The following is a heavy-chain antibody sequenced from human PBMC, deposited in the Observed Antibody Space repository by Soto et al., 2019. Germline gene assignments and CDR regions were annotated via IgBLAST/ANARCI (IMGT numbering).Heavy chain of an antibody. CDR1: GGFVSSGSYY. D-gene: IGHD1-1*01. V-gene: IGHV4-61*01. CDR2: MSHSGGT. CDR3: ARVERGTATTVVDAFDI. J-gene: IGHJ3*02. Sequence: PSETLSLTCAVYGGFVSSGSYYWSWIRQPPGKGLEWIGEMSHSGGTHFSPSLKSRVTISVDTSKNQFSLKMSSVTAADTALYHCARVERGTATTVVDAFDIWGPGTMVTVSS.